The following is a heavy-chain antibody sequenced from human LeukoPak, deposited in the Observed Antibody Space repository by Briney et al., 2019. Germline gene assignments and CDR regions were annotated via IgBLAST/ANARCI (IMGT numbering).Heavy chain of an antibody. CDR3: ARGLYVDTAMVDIIGI. Sequence: ASVKVSCKASGYTFTSYGISWVRQAPGQGLEWMGWISAYNGNTNYAQKLQGRVTMTTDTSTSTAYMELSSLRSEDTAVYYCARGLYVDTAMVDIIGIWGQGTMVTVSS. J-gene: IGHJ3*02. V-gene: IGHV1-18*01. D-gene: IGHD5-18*01. CDR2: ISAYNGNT. CDR1: GYTFTSYG.